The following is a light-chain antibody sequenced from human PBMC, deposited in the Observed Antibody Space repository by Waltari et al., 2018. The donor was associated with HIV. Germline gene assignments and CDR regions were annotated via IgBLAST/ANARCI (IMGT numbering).Light chain of an antibody. Sequence: SFELTQSPSVSVSPGQTASITCPGARLGDYSVCWYQQKPGQSPALVIYQNNKRPSGIPERFSGSNSGNTATLTISGTQAMDEADYYCQAWDSVTGVFGTGTKVTVL. CDR1: RLGDYS. CDR2: QNN. J-gene: IGLJ1*01. CDR3: QAWDSVTGV. V-gene: IGLV3-1*01.